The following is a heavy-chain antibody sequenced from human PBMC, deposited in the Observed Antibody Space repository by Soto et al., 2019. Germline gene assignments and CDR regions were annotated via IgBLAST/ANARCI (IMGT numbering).Heavy chain of an antibody. Sequence: ASVKVSCKASGYRFTMYAMHWVRQAPGQRLEWMGWINAGNGNTKYSQKFQGRVTISRDTSASTAYMEVSGLRSEDTAVYYCARSFGVVTDFDDWGQGTPVTVSS. CDR1: GYRFTMYA. V-gene: IGHV1-3*01. CDR2: INAGNGNT. D-gene: IGHD3-3*01. CDR3: ARSFGVVTDFDD. J-gene: IGHJ4*02.